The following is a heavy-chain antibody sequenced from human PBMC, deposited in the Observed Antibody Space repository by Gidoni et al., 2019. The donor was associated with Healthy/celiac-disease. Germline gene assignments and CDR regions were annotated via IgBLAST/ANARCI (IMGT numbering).Heavy chain of an antibody. CDR2: ISYDGSNK. D-gene: IGHD2-2*01. Sequence: QVELVESGGGVVQPGRARRLPCACSGCPFSRYARPRVRQAPGKGREWVAVISYDGSNKYNADSVKGRFTISRDNSKNTLYLQMNSLSAEDTAVYYCASAPTDICSSTSCAIIYAFDIWGQGTMVTVSS. J-gene: IGHJ3*02. CDR1: GCPFSRYA. V-gene: IGHV3-30-3*01. CDR3: ASAPTDICSSTSCAIIYAFDI.